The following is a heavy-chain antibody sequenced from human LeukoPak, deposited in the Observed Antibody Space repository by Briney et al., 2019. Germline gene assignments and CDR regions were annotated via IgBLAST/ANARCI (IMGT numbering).Heavy chain of an antibody. V-gene: IGHV3-64*04. D-gene: IGHD6-19*01. CDR1: GFTFSSYA. Sequence: PGGSLRLSCAASGFTFSSYAMHWVRQAPGKGLEYVSAVSSNGGSTYYADSVKGRFTISRDNSKNTLYLQMSSLRAEDTAVYYCARRRGGWYLSPDYWGQGALVTVSS. CDR3: ARRRGGWYLSPDY. J-gene: IGHJ4*02. CDR2: VSSNGGST.